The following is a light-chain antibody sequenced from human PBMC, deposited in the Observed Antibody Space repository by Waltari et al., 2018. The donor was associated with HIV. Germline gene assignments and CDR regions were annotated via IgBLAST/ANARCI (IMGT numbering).Light chain of an antibody. Sequence: VMTQSQATLSVPPGERATPSCRASQIVSTNLAWYQQKPGQAPRLLIYGASTRATGLPARFSGSGSGTEFTLTISSLQSEDFAVYYCQQYNNWPPNTFGQGTKLEIK. V-gene: IGKV3-15*01. CDR2: GAS. CDR3: QQYNNWPPNT. CDR1: QIVSTN. J-gene: IGKJ2*01.